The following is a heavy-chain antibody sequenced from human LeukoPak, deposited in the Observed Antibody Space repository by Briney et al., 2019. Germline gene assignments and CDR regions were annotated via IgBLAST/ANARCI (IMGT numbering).Heavy chain of an antibody. Sequence: SETLSLTCTVSGGSISSYYWSWIRQPPGKGLEWIGYIYYSGSTNYDPSLKSRVTISVDTSKNQFSLKLSSVTAADTAVYYCARAGLGLDYWGQGTLVTVSS. D-gene: IGHD1-26*01. CDR3: ARAGLGLDY. CDR2: IYYSGST. J-gene: IGHJ4*02. CDR1: GGSISSYY. V-gene: IGHV4-59*01.